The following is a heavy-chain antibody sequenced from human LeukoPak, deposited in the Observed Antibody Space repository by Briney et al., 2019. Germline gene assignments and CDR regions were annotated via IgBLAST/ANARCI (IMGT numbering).Heavy chain of an antibody. J-gene: IGHJ4*02. V-gene: IGHV3-30*02. CDR1: GFTFSSYG. D-gene: IGHD3-10*01. CDR3: AKDLLVYGSDPIKGY. Sequence: GGSLRLSCAASGFTFSSYGMHWVRQAPGKGLEWVAFIRYDGSNKYYADSVKGRFTISRDNSKNTLYLQMNSLRAEDTAVYYCAKDLLVYGSDPIKGYWGQGTLVTVSS. CDR2: IRYDGSNK.